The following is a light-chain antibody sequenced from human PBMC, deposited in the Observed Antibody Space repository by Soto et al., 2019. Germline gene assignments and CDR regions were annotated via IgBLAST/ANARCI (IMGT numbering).Light chain of an antibody. J-gene: IGLJ3*02. Sequence: QSALTQPASVSGSPGQSITISCTGTSSDVGGYNYVSWYQQHPRKAPKLMIYDVSNRPSGVSNRFSGSKSGNTASLTISGLQAEDEADYYCSSYTSSSTWVFGGGTKVTVL. V-gene: IGLV2-14*01. CDR1: SSDVGGYNY. CDR2: DVS. CDR3: SSYTSSSTWV.